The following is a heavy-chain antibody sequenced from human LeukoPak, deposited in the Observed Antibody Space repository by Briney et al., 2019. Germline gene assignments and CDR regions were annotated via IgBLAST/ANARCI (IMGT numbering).Heavy chain of an antibody. CDR2: IYGGGST. CDR1: GFTVSSNY. Sequence: GGSLRLSCAAPGFTVSSNYMNWVRQAPGKGLERVSVIYGGGSTYYADSVKGRFTISRDNSKNTLYLQMNSLRAEDRAVYYCARGPSGYHYTGGQGTLVTVSS. V-gene: IGHV3-53*01. D-gene: IGHD5-12*01. J-gene: IGHJ4*02. CDR3: ARGPSGYHYT.